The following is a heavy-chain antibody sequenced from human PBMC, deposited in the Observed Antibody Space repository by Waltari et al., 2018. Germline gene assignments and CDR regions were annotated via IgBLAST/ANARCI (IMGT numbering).Heavy chain of an antibody. J-gene: IGHJ4*02. Sequence: EVQLVESGGGLVQPGGSLRLSCTASGFTFGCYAMSWVRQAPGKGLEWVSGISGAGGITYYVDSVKGRFTVSRDNSNNTLYLQMNSLGAEDTAMYYCAKMDSGTYTAHFEYWGQGTQVTVSS. D-gene: IGHD1-26*01. CDR2: ISGAGGIT. CDR3: AKMDSGTYTAHFEY. CDR1: GFTFGCYA. V-gene: IGHV3-23*04.